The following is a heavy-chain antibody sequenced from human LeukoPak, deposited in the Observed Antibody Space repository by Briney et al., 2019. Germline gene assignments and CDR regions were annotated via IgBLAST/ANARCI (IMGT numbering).Heavy chain of an antibody. CDR3: ARGMTTVVTGPYYYYMDV. V-gene: IGHV4-39*07. J-gene: IGHJ6*03. Sequence: SETLSLTCTVSGGSFSSSSYYWGWIRQPPGKGLEWIGEINHSGSTNYNPSLKSRVTISVDTSKNQFSLKLSSVTAADTAVYYCARGMTTVVTGPYYYYMDVWGKGTTVTVSS. D-gene: IGHD4-23*01. CDR1: GGSFSSSSYY. CDR2: INHSGST.